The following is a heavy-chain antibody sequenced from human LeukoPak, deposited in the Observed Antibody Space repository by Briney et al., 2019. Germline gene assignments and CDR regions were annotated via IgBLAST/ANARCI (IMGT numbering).Heavy chain of an antibody. D-gene: IGHD1-26*01. J-gene: IGHJ4*02. V-gene: IGHV4-59*01. CDR1: GGSISSYY. Sequence: SETLSLNCTVSGGSISSYYWSWIRQPPGKGLEWIGYIYYSGSTNYNPSLKSRVTISVDTSKKQFSLKLSSVTAADTAVYYCARDRRGSYWGQGTLVTVSS. CDR2: IYYSGST. CDR3: ARDRRGSY.